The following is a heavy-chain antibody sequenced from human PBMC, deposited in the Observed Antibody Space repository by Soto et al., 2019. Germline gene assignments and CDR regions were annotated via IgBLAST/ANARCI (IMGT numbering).Heavy chain of an antibody. Sequence: PGGSLKISCQVSGYMFTKNWINWVRQMPGKGLEWMGKIDPADSEIHYSPSFQGHYTISVDKSISTAYLEWADVKASDTAMYYCARLPNRASYGMDVWGQGTMVTVSS. J-gene: IGHJ6*02. V-gene: IGHV5-10-1*01. CDR3: ARLPNRASYGMDV. CDR2: IDPADSEI. CDR1: GYMFTKNW.